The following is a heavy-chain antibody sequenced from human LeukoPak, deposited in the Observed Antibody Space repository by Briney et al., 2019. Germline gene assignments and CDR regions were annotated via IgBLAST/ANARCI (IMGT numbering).Heavy chain of an antibody. CDR3: ATDLLYYYDSTAYYYFDY. V-gene: IGHV1-24*01. J-gene: IGHJ4*02. Sequence: ASVKVSWKVSGYTLTELSMHWGRQAPGEGREWMGGFDTEDGETIYAQKLKGRDTMTEEKSTRTACMGVRRLRSEETRVYYCATDLLYYYDSTAYYYFDYWGQGTLVTVSS. D-gene: IGHD3-22*01. CDR2: FDTEDGET. CDR1: GYTLTELS.